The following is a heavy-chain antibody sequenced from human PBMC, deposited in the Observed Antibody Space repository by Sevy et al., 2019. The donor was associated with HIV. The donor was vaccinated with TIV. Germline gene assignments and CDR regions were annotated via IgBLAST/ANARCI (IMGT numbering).Heavy chain of an antibody. D-gene: IGHD2-2*01. J-gene: IGHJ4*02. V-gene: IGHV4-34*01. CDR1: GGSFSGYF. Sequence: SETLSLTCAVYGGSFSGYFWNWIRRSPGKGLEWIGARNHSGTLKDNPSLKSRVTISVDASKNQLSLHLRSVTAADTAVYYCARGRQAYVVVVPSTVPFDYWGQGTLVTVSS. CDR3: ARGRQAYVVVVPSTVPFDY. CDR2: RNHSGTL.